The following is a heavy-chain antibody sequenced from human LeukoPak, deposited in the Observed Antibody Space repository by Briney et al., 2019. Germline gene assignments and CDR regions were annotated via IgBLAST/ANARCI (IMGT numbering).Heavy chain of an antibody. Sequence: ASVTVSCKASGFSFTGYYFHWVRQAPGQGLEWIGWINPNSGGTNYAQKFQGRVTVTRDTSISTMYMELGRLRFDDTAVYYCASYRGTETRVVTGGYWGQGTLVTVSS. V-gene: IGHV1-2*02. J-gene: IGHJ4*02. CDR1: GFSFTGYY. CDR3: ASYRGTETRVVTGGY. D-gene: IGHD1-26*01. CDR2: INPNSGGT.